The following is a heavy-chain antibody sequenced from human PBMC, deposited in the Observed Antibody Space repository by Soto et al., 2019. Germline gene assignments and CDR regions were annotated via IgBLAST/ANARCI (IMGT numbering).Heavy chain of an antibody. Sequence: QVQLVQSGAEVKKPGSSVKVSCKASGGTFSSSAISWVRQAPGQGLEWMGGIIPIFGTAEYAQKCQGRVTITADESTSTDFMEVSSLRSEDTAVYYCASNGESYYYYGMDVWGQGTTVTVSS. V-gene: IGHV1-69*12. CDR2: IIPIFGTA. J-gene: IGHJ6*02. CDR3: ASNGESYYYYGMDV. CDR1: GGTFSSSA. D-gene: IGHD2-8*01.